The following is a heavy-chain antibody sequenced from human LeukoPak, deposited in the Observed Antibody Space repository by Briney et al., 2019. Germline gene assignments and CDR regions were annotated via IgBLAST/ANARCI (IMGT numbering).Heavy chain of an antibody. J-gene: IGHJ3*02. Sequence: PGGPLRLCCAASGFTFSTYWMHWLRQAPGKGVVWVSRITSDGSRTTYADSVKGRFTISRDNAKNTLYLQMNSLRTEDTAVYYCARPETQYSSGLDGFDIWGQGTMVTVSS. D-gene: IGHD6-19*01. CDR2: ITSDGSRT. CDR3: ARPETQYSSGLDGFDI. CDR1: GFTFSTYW. V-gene: IGHV3-74*01.